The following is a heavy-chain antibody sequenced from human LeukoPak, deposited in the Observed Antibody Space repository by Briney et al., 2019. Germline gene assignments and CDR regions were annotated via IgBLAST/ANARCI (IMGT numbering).Heavy chain of an antibody. V-gene: IGHV4-4*07. D-gene: IGHD4/OR15-4a*01. Sequence: SETLSLTCTVSGGSISSYYWSWIRQPAGKGLEWIGRIYTSGSTNYNPSLKSRVTISVDTSKNQFSLKLSSVTAADTAVYYCARGGGAYFLDWFDPWGQGTLVTVSS. CDR2: IYTSGST. J-gene: IGHJ5*02. CDR1: GGSISSYY. CDR3: ARGGGAYFLDWFDP.